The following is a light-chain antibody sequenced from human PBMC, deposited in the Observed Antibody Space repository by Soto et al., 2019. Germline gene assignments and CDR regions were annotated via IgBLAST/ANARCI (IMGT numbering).Light chain of an antibody. J-gene: IGKJ5*01. V-gene: IGKV3-11*01. CDR2: GAS. CDR1: QSVDSY. CDR3: QQRNNWPIT. Sequence: EIGLTQSPGSLSLFPGERATLSCMASQSVDSYLVWYQQKPGQAPRLLIFGASNRATGIPARFSGSGSGTDFTLTINSLEPEDFAVYYCQQRNNWPITFGQGTRLEIK.